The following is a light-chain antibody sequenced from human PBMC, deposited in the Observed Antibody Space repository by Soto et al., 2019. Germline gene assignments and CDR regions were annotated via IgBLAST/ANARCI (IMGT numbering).Light chain of an antibody. V-gene: IGKV3-15*01. CDR1: QSVRTK. J-gene: IGKJ5*01. CDR3: QQYNSWPQFT. CDR2: GSS. Sequence: EIVMTQSPDILSVSPGEGATLSCRASQSVRTKLAWYQQKAGQAPRLLIYGSSTRATGIPDRFSGSGSETQYTLTISSLQSEDFAVYSCQQYNSWPQFTFGQGTRLVIK.